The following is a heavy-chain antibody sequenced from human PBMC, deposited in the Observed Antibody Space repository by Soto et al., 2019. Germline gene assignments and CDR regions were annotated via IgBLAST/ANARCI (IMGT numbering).Heavy chain of an antibody. Sequence: GGSLRLSCAASRFPFNNYGMHWVRQAPGKGLEWVALIWYDGSNKYYADSVKGRFTISRDNSKNTLYLQMTNMDPVDTATYYCTRTSIAVEFDYWGQGTLVTVSS. J-gene: IGHJ4*02. CDR1: RFPFNNYG. CDR2: IWYDGSNK. CDR3: TRTSIAVEFDY. V-gene: IGHV3-30*02. D-gene: IGHD6-19*01.